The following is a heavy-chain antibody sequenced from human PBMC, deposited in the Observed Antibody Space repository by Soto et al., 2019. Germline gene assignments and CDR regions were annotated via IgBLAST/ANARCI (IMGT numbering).Heavy chain of an antibody. CDR2: IKQDGSEK. J-gene: IGHJ4*02. V-gene: IGHV3-7*04. CDR3: ARDHWDDRFDY. CDR1: GFTFSSYW. Sequence: PGGSLRLSCAASGFTFSSYWMSWVRQAPGKGLEWVANIKQDGSEKYYVDSVKGRFTISRGNAKNSLYLQMNSLRAEDTAVYYCARDHWDDRFDYWGQGTLVTVSS. D-gene: IGHD1-1*01.